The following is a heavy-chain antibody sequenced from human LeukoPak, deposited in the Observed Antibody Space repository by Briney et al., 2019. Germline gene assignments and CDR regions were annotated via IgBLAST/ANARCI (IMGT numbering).Heavy chain of an antibody. CDR3: ARGRLEVRGFGELLPNYFDY. V-gene: IGHV4-34*01. CDR1: GGSISGYY. J-gene: IGHJ4*02. D-gene: IGHD3-10*01. Sequence: PETLSLTCAVYGGSISGYYWSWIRQPPGKGLEWIGEINHSGSTNYNPSLNSRVTISVDPSKTQSSLRLSSVTAADTAVYYCARGRLEVRGFGELLPNYFDYWGQGTLVTVSS. CDR2: INHSGST.